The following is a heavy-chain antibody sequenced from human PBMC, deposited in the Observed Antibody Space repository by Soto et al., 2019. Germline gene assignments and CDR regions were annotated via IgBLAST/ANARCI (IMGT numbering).Heavy chain of an antibody. CDR1: GGTFSSYA. CDR2: IIPIFGTA. V-gene: IGHV1-69*12. D-gene: IGHD1-20*01. CDR3: ARSITGTVSYYYGMDG. Sequence: QVQLVQSGAEVKKPGSSVKVSCKASGGTFSSYAISWVRQAPGQGLEWMGGIIPIFGTANYAQKFQGRVTINADESTSTAYMELSSLRSEDTAVYYCARSITGTVSYYYGMDGWGQGTTVTVSS. J-gene: IGHJ6*02.